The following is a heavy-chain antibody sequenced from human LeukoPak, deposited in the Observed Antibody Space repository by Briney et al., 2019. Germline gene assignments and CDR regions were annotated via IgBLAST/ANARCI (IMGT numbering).Heavy chain of an antibody. J-gene: IGHJ4*02. CDR2: IYPGDSDT. CDR3: ARRTSPTGGTDYFDY. D-gene: IGHD7-27*01. V-gene: IGHV5-51*01. CDR1: GYSFTSYW. Sequence: GESLKISCKGSGYSFTSYWIGWVRQMPGKGLGWMGIIYPGDSDTRYSPFFQGQVTISADKSISTAYLQWSSLKASDTAMYYCARRTSPTGGTDYFDYWGQGTLVTVSS.